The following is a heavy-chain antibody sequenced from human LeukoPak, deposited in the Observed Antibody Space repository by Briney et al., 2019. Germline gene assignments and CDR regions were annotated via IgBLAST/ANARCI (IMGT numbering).Heavy chain of an antibody. J-gene: IGHJ4*02. V-gene: IGHV4-59*01. CDR3: ARDRTGTYDY. D-gene: IGHD1-1*01. CDR1: GGSISSYY. CDR2: IYYSGST. Sequence: SETLSLTCTVSGGSISSYYWSWIRQPPGKGLEWIGYIYYSGSTNYNPSLKSRVTISVDTSKNQFSLKLGSVTAADTAVYYCARDRTGTYDYWGQGTLVTVSS.